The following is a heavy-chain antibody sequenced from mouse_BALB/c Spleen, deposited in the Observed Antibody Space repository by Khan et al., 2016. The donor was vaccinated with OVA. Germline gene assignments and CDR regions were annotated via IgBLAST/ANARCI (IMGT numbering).Heavy chain of an antibody. V-gene: IGHV3-2*02. Sequence: EVKLLESGPGLVKPSQSLSLTCPVTGYSITSDYAWNWIRQFPGNKLEWMGYISYSGSTSYNPSLKSRISITRDTSKNQFFLQLNSVTTEDTATYYCARDGSRYNYAMDYWGQGTAVTVSS. CDR2: ISYSGST. CDR1: GYSITSDYA. D-gene: IGHD2-3*01. J-gene: IGHJ4*01. CDR3: ARDGSRYNYAMDY.